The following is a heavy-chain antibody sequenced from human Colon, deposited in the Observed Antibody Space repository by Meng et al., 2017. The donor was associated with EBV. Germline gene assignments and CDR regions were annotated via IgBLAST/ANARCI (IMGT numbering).Heavy chain of an antibody. CDR3: ARVSSGWDYFDY. V-gene: IGHV4-31*03. CDR2: IYYSGST. CDR1: GGSVSSGGYF. D-gene: IGHD6-19*01. J-gene: IGHJ4*02. Sequence: LQAAGPGLVKPSQTLSLTCTVSGGSVSSGGYFWTWIRQHPGKGLEWFGHIYYSGSTFYNPSLKRRVIISIDTSKNQFSLNLRSVTAADTAVYYCARVSSGWDYFDYWGQGTLVTVSS.